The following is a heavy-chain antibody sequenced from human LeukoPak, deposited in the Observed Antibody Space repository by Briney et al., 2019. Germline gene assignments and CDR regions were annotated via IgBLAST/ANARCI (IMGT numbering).Heavy chain of an antibody. Sequence: GRSLRLSCAASGFTFSSYGMHWVRQAPGKGLEWVAVISCDGSNKYYADSVKGRFTISRDNSKNTLYLQMNSLRAEDTAVYYCAKDKGGSYYYYGMDVWGQGTTVTVSS. CDR3: AKDKGGSYYYYGMDV. CDR2: ISCDGSNK. J-gene: IGHJ6*02. V-gene: IGHV3-30*18. CDR1: GFTFSSYG. D-gene: IGHD1-26*01.